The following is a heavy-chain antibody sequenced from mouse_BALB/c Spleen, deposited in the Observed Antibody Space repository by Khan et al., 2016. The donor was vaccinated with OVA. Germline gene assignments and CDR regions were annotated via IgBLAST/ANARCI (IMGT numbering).Heavy chain of an antibody. V-gene: IGHV1-4*01. CDR3: ARRGQRWDFDY. Sequence: QVQLKQSGAEREKPGAAGKRTGKGPGDTGRKEGRRGGKQRPGQGRVGIGDIKPSTGDTEYNQNFKDKATLTADKSSSTAYMQLSPLTSEDSAVSTCARRGQRWDFDYWGQGTTLTVSS. CDR1: GDTGRKEG. CDR2: IKPSTGDT. D-gene: IGHD1-1*01. J-gene: IGHJ2*01.